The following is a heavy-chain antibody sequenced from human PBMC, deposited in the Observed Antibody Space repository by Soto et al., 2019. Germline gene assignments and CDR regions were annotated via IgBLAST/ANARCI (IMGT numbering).Heavy chain of an antibody. J-gene: IGHJ4*02. CDR3: TRVNPSDSKWFDY. Sequence: PSETLSLTCTVSGGSINTYNLFWAWVRQPPGKCLECIANIHYGGNAYYSPSLTTRATISRDTSKNRVSLELRSVTAADTAVYYCTRVNPSDSKWFDYWGQGTLVTVSS. D-gene: IGHD4-4*01. CDR2: IHYGGNA. CDR1: GGSINTYNLF. V-gene: IGHV4-39*01.